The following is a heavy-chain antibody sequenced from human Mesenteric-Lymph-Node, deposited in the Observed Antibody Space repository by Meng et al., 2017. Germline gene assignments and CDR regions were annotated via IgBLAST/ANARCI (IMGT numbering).Heavy chain of an antibody. V-gene: IGHV4-30-4*01. Sequence: RDARPVCVKPPQTLPLSCFAAVGAIRSGDSYCSVSRHPPGKGLEWIGYIYYRGSTYYNPSLRSRITISVDTSKNQFSLRLRSVTAADTAVYYCASYGPCSGNNCPLSSFDHWGQGTLVTVSS. CDR2: IYYRGST. CDR3: ASYGPCSGNNCPLSSFDH. CDR1: VGAIRSGDSY. J-gene: IGHJ4*02. D-gene: IGHD2-15*01.